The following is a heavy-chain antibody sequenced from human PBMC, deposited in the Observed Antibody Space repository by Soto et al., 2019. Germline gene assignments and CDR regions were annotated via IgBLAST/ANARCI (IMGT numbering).Heavy chain of an antibody. CDR3: ARASGQGAFDI. V-gene: IGHV3-21*01. D-gene: IGHD2-15*01. Sequence: GGSLRLSXAASGFTFSSYSMNWVRQAPGKGLEWVSSISSSSSYIYYADSVKGRFTISRDNAKNSLYLQMNSLRAEDTAVYYCARASGQGAFDIWGQGTMVTVSS. CDR2: ISSSSSYI. J-gene: IGHJ3*02. CDR1: GFTFSSYS.